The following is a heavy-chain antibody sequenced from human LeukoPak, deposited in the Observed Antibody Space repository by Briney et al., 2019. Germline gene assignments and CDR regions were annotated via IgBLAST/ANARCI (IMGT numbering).Heavy chain of an antibody. Sequence: GGSLRLSCEASGLTFRTYGMTWVRQAPGKGLERVSGITGSSTWTYYADSVKGRFTISRDNSKNTLHLQMDSLRAEDTAIYYCARELVSLGTGYFDLWGRGTLVTVSS. CDR1: GLTFRTYG. CDR3: ARELVSLGTGYFDL. D-gene: IGHD7-27*01. V-gene: IGHV3-23*01. J-gene: IGHJ2*01. CDR2: ITGSSTWT.